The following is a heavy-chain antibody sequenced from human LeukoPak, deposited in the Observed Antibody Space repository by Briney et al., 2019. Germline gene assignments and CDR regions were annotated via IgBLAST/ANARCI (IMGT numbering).Heavy chain of an antibody. CDR2: INPSGDDT. D-gene: IGHD1-14*01. V-gene: IGHV1-46*01. CDR1: GHTFTTYY. J-gene: IGHJ5*02. Sequence: VASVKASCKASGHTFTTYYVHLVRQAPGQGLEWMGVINPSGDDTNYPQRFQGRVTLTRDTSTSTVYMELSSLRSEDTAIYYCAKETPNTGWFDPWGQGTLVTVSS. CDR3: AKETPNTGWFDP.